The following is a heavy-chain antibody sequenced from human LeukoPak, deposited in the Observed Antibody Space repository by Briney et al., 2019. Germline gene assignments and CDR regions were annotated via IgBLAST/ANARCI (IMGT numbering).Heavy chain of an antibody. CDR3: ARGPFRDSSSWYYFDY. V-gene: IGHV4-59*01. CDR2: VFYIGST. J-gene: IGHJ4*02. D-gene: IGHD6-13*01. Sequence: SETLSLTCTVSGDSITSYFWSCIRQPPGKGLEWIGYVFYIGSTNYNPSLKSRVTLSVDTSENQFSLNLRSVTAADTAVYYCARGPFRDSSSWYYFDYWGQGTLVTVSS. CDR1: GDSITSYF.